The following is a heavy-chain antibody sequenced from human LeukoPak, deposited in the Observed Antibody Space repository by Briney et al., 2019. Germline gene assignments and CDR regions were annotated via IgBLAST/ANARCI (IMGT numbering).Heavy chain of an antibody. V-gene: IGHV1-18*01. CDR1: GYTFTSYG. CDR2: ISAYNGNT. CDR3: ARDHSSSQAYYYYMDV. J-gene: IGHJ6*03. Sequence: GASVKVSCKASGYTFTSYGISWVRQAPGQGLEWMGWISAYNGNTDYAQKLQGRVTMTTDTSTSTAYMELRSLRSDDTAVYYCARDHSSSQAYYYYMDVWGKGTTVTVSS. D-gene: IGHD6-6*01.